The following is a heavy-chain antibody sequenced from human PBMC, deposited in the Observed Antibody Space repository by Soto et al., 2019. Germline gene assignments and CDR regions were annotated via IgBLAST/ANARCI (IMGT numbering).Heavy chain of an antibody. J-gene: IGHJ1*01. CDR2: IIPVFGTT. CDR3: ARGGGPYVWFNEF. D-gene: IGHD3-10*01. CDR1: GGLFSSFA. Sequence: SVKVSCKDSGGLFSSFAISWVRQAPGQGLEWLGGIIPVFGTTNYAEKFQDRVTITADESTNTAYMELTSLTSGDTAMYYCARGGGPYVWFNEFWGQGTLVTVPS. V-gene: IGHV1-69*13.